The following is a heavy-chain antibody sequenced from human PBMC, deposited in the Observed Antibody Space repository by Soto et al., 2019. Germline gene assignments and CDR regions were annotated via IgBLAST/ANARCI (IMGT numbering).Heavy chain of an antibody. J-gene: IGHJ4*02. CDR2: FDPEDGET. CDR3: ATDRLEIFGVVTHVFDY. Sequence: ASVKVSGKVSGYTRTELSMHGGRQAPGKGLEWMGGFDPEDGETIYAQKFQGRVTMTEDTSTDTAYMELSSLRSEDTAVYYCATDRLEIFGVVTHVFDYWGQGTLVTVSS. CDR1: GYTRTELS. D-gene: IGHD3-3*01. V-gene: IGHV1-24*01.